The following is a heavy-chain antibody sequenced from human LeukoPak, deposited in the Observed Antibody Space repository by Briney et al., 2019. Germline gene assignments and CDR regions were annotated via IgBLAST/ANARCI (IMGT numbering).Heavy chain of an antibody. J-gene: IGHJ4*02. CDR3: AKYLIIAAAGTH. CDR2: ISGSGGST. Sequence: GGSLRLSCAASGFTFSSYGMSWVRQAPGKGLERVSAISGSGGSTYYADSVKGRFTISRDNSKNTLYLQMNSLRAEDTAVYYCAKYLIIAAAGTHWGQGTLVTVSS. CDR1: GFTFSSYG. D-gene: IGHD6-13*01. V-gene: IGHV3-23*01.